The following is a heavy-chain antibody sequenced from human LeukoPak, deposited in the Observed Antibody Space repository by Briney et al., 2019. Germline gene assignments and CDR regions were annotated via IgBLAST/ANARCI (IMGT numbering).Heavy chain of an antibody. V-gene: IGHV3-11*03. CDR2: ISGSSSYT. J-gene: IGHJ4*02. Sequence: PGGSLRLSCAASGFTFSDYYMSWIRQAPGKGLEWVSYISGSSSYTNYADSVKGRFTISRDNAKNSLYLQMSSLRAEDTAVYYCARLWGGSSGYYYWGQGTLVTVSS. CDR3: ARLWGGSSGYYY. CDR1: GFTFSDYY. D-gene: IGHD3-22*01.